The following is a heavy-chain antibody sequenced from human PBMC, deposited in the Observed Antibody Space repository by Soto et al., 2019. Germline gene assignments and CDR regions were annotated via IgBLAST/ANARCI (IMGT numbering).Heavy chain of an antibody. J-gene: IGHJ4*02. Sequence: SETLSLSCTVSGDSISSYYWSWIRQPPGKGLEWIGYMYYSGSTNSNPSLKSRVTMSVDTSNNQFSLKLSSVTAADTAVYYCARGFFRPPSPPNIDYWGLGTLVTVSS. V-gene: IGHV4-59*01. CDR3: ARGFFRPPSPPNIDY. CDR1: GDSISSYY. CDR2: MYYSGST. D-gene: IGHD3-3*01.